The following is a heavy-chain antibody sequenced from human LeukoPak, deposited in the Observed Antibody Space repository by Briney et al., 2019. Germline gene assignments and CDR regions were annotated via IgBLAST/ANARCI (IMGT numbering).Heavy chain of an antibody. Sequence: AASVKVSCKASGYTFTGYYMHWVRQAPGQGLEWMGWINPNSGGTNYAQKFQGRVTMTRDTSISTAYMELSRLRSDDTAVYYCARDLLWFGELGAHAFDIWGQGTMVTVSS. V-gene: IGHV1-2*02. CDR2: INPNSGGT. CDR1: GYTFTGYY. D-gene: IGHD3-10*01. CDR3: ARDLLWFGELGAHAFDI. J-gene: IGHJ3*02.